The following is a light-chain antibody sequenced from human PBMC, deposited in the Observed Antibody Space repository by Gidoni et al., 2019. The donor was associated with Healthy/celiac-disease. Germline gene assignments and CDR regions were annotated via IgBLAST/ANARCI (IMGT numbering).Light chain of an antibody. CDR1: SSDVGGYNY. Sequence: QSALPQPASVSGSPGQSITISCTGTSSDVGGYNYVSWYQQHPGKAHKLMIYEVSNRPSGVSNRFSGSKSGNTASLTISGLQAEEEADYYCSSYTSSSKGSVFGTGTKVTVL. CDR2: EVS. J-gene: IGLJ1*01. V-gene: IGLV2-14*01. CDR3: SSYTSSSKGSV.